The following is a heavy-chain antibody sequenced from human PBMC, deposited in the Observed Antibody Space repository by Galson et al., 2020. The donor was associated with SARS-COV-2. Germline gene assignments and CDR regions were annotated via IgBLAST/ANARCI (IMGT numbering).Heavy chain of an antibody. CDR3: ARDLYSYGFDY. Sequence: GGSLRLTRAAPGFTLSSYWMSWVRQAPGKRLAWVANIKQDGSEKYYVDSVKGRFTISRDNAKNSLYLQMNSLRAEDTAVYYCARDLYSYGFDYWGQGTLVTVSS. J-gene: IGHJ4*02. CDR2: IKQDGSEK. CDR1: GFTLSSYW. D-gene: IGHD5-18*01. V-gene: IGHV3-7*01.